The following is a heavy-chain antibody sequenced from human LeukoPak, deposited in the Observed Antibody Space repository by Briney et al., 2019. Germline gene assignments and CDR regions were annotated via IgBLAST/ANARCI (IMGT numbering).Heavy chain of an antibody. CDR1: GFTFSSYA. D-gene: IGHD6-19*01. CDR3: AKGPFSGWWGGGNWFDP. J-gene: IGHJ5*02. CDR2: ISGSGGST. Sequence: PGGSLRLSCAASGFTFSSYAMSWVRQAPGKGLEWVSAISGSGGSTYYADSVKGRFTISRDNSKNTLYLQMNSLRAEDTAVYYCAKGPFSGWWGGGNWFDPWGQGTLVTVSS. V-gene: IGHV3-23*01.